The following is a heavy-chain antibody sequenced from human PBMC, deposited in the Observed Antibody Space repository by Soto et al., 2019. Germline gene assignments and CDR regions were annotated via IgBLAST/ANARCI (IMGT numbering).Heavy chain of an antibody. D-gene: IGHD5-12*01. CDR3: ARGAATKIIVPMYEALEN. Sequence: QVQLVQSGAEVKKPGSSVRVSCKASGATLNTFINYGITWVRQAPGQGLEWMGGIIPVFGAANHAQKFQGRVTISADESTRTVNMELSSLTSEDTAVYYCARGAATKIIVPMYEALENWGQGTMVTVSS. CDR2: IIPVFGAA. V-gene: IGHV1-69*12. CDR1: GATLNTFINYG. J-gene: IGHJ3*02.